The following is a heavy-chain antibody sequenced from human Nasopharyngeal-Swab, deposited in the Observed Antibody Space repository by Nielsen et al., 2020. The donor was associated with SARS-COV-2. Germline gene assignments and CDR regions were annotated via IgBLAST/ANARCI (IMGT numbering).Heavy chain of an antibody. V-gene: IGHV3-23*01. Sequence: GESLKISCAASGFTFGSYAMSWVRQAPGKGLEWVSVISGSDGNTYYADSVKGRFTISRDNSKNTLYLQMNSLRVEDTAVYYCAKDRGCSGGSCYVHWYFDLWGRGTLVTVSS. CDR1: GFTFGSYA. CDR3: AKDRGCSGGSCYVHWYFDL. D-gene: IGHD2-15*01. J-gene: IGHJ2*01. CDR2: ISGSDGNT.